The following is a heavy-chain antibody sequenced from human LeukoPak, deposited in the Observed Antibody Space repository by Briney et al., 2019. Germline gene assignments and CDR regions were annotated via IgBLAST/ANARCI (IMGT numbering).Heavy chain of an antibody. J-gene: IGHJ4*02. CDR1: GGSMNAYY. D-gene: IGHD5-18*01. CDR3: ARERDHGYSYGLVLDS. CDR2: MYHSGTT. V-gene: IGHV4-4*07. Sequence: SETLSLTCTVSGGSMNAYYWTWLRQPAGKRLEWLGRMYHSGTTNYNSPLYNPSLSSRVTMSVDGAKNQFSLRLKSVTTADTAIYFCARERDHGYSYGLVLDSWGQGSLVTVSS.